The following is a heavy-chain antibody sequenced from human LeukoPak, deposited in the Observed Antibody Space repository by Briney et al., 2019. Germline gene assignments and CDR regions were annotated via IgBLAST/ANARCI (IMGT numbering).Heavy chain of an antibody. V-gene: IGHV3-23*01. D-gene: IGHD6-19*01. CDR2: ISGSGSST. Sequence: PGGSLRLSCAASGFTFSSFAMTWVRQAPGKGLEWVSVISGSGSSTYYADSVKGRFTISRDNSKNTLYLQMNSLRAEDTAVYYCAKDRPKIAVADHGMDVWGQGTTVTVSS. CDR1: GFTFSSFA. J-gene: IGHJ6*02. CDR3: AKDRPKIAVADHGMDV.